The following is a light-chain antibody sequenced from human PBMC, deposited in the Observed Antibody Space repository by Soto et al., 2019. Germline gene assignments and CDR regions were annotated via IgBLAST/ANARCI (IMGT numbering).Light chain of an antibody. Sequence: EIVMTQSPATLSVSPGETATLSCRASQSVTYNLAWYQQKPGQGPRLLIYGAFTRATGIPARFSGRGSGTEFTLTISSLQSEDFAVYYCQQYKNWPPLTFGGGNKVEIK. CDR3: QQYKNWPPLT. CDR1: QSVTYN. J-gene: IGKJ4*01. V-gene: IGKV3-15*01. CDR2: GAF.